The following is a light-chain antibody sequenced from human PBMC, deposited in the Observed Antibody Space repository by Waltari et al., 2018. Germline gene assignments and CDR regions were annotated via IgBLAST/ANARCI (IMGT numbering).Light chain of an antibody. J-gene: IGLJ3*02. CDR1: TSDIGAYDY. CDR3: SACTTTSTPLV. CDR2: DVS. V-gene: IGLV2-14*03. Sequence: QSALTQPASVSGSLGQSVTISCTGSTSDIGAYDYVSWYQQHPGKTHKLLIYDVSSRPSGVSTLVSGSKFGNTASLTISGLQSEDEGDYYCSACTTTSTPLVFGGGTKVTVL.